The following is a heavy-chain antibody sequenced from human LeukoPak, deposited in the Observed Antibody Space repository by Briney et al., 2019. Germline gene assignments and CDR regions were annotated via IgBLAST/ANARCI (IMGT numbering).Heavy chain of an antibody. V-gene: IGHV3-23*01. Sequence: GGSLRLSCAASGFTFSSYAMSWVRQAPGKGLEWVSAISGSGGSTYYADSVKGRFTISRDNSKDTLYLQMNSLRAEDTAVYYCAKDPPKTRSSWYSFDYWGQGTLVTVSS. CDR1: GFTFSSYA. J-gene: IGHJ4*02. CDR2: ISGSGGST. CDR3: AKDPPKTRSSWYSFDY. D-gene: IGHD6-13*01.